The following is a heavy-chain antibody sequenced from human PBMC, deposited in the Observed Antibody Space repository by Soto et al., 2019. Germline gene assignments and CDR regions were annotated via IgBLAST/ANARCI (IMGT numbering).Heavy chain of an antibody. V-gene: IGHV3-30*18. D-gene: IGHD6-19*01. CDR1: GFTFSSYG. Sequence: PGGSLRLSCAASGFTFSSYGMHWVRQAPGKGLEWVAVISYDGSNKYYADSVKGRFTISRDNSKNTLYLQMNSLRAEDTAVYYCAKDRDSSGWHGHYYYYGMDVWGQGTTVTVSS. CDR2: ISYDGSNK. J-gene: IGHJ6*02. CDR3: AKDRDSSGWHGHYYYYGMDV.